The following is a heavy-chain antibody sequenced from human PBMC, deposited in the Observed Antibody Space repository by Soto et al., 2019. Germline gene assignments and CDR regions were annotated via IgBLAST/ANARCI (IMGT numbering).Heavy chain of an antibody. Sequence: ASVKVSCKASGGGNLRDYRTTWVRRAPGQGLEWMGGIIPKLGTTNYAQNLQGRVTMTADTSTSTAYMELRSLRSDDTAVYYCARAPLSITTDAFDIWGQGTMVTVSS. V-gene: IGHV1-18*04. CDR2: IIPKLGTT. CDR3: ARAPLSITTDAFDI. J-gene: IGHJ3*02. D-gene: IGHD2-2*01. CDR1: GGGNLRDYR.